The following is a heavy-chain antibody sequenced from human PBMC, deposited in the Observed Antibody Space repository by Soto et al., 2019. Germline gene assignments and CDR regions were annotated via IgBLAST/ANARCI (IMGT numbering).Heavy chain of an antibody. CDR1: GFTFSNYG. CDR3: ATDLARVTEKTFSYYYAMDV. Sequence: ASVKVSCKASGFTFSNYGLNWVRQAPGQGLEWMGWVSANNGHTNYAQNLQGRVSMTTDTSTSTAYMELRGLTFDDTAVYYCATDLARVTEKTFSYYYAMDVWGQGTPVTVSS. J-gene: IGHJ6*02. D-gene: IGHD2-8*01. V-gene: IGHV1-18*01. CDR2: VSANNGHT.